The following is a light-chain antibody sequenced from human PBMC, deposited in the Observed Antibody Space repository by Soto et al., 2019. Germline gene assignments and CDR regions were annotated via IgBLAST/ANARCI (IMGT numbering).Light chain of an antibody. V-gene: IGLV2-14*01. CDR3: GSYTSSSTLV. Sequence: QSALTQPASVSGSPGQSITISCTGTSSDVGGYNYVSWYQQHPGKAPKLMIYDVSNRPSGVSNRFSGSKSGNTASLTISGLQAEDEADYYCGSYTSSSTLVFGGGTKVTVL. J-gene: IGLJ2*01. CDR1: SSDVGGYNY. CDR2: DVS.